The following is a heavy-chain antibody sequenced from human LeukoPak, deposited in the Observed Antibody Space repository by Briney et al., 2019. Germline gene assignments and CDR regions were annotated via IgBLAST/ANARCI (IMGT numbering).Heavy chain of an antibody. Sequence: SETLSLTCAVSGGSISSSNWWRWVRQPPGKGLEWIGEIYHGGSTNYNPSLKSRVAMSVDRSRNQFSLQLSSVTAADTAVYYCAKGEDHGSGTVHFASWGQGTLVTVSS. J-gene: IGHJ4*02. CDR1: GGSISSSNW. D-gene: IGHD3-10*01. CDR2: IYHGGST. V-gene: IGHV4-4*02. CDR3: AKGEDHGSGTVHFAS.